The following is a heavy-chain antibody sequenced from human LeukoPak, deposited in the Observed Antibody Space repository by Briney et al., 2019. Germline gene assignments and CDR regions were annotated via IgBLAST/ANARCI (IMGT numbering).Heavy chain of an antibody. D-gene: IGHD3-3*01. Sequence: GGSLRLSCAASGFTFSSYAMHWVRQAPGKGLEWEAVISYDGSNKYYADSVKGRFTISRDNSKNTLYLQMNSLRAEDTAVYYCARDRTLRFLEWLFDYYYYGMDVWGQGTTVTVSS. CDR2: ISYDGSNK. V-gene: IGHV3-30*04. J-gene: IGHJ6*02. CDR1: GFTFSSYA. CDR3: ARDRTLRFLEWLFDYYYYGMDV.